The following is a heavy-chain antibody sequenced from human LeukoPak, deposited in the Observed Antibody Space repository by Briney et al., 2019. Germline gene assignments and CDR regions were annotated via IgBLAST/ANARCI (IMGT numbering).Heavy chain of an antibody. V-gene: IGHV3-23*01. CDR3: AKDGGLWVSAHWGDS. D-gene: IGHD7-27*01. Sequence: GGSLRLSCAASGFTFSSYTMSWVRQAPGKGLEWVSTITTSDGNTYYADSVKGRFTVSRDNSKNTLSLQMNSLRAEDTAVYYCAKDGGLWVSAHWGDSWGRGTLVTVSS. J-gene: IGHJ4*02. CDR2: ITTSDGNT. CDR1: GFTFSSYT.